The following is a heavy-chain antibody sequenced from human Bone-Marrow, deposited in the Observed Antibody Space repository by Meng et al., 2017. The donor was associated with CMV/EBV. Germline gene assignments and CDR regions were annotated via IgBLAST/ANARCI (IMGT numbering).Heavy chain of an antibody. V-gene: IGHV1-69*05. CDR2: IIPIFGTA. D-gene: IGHD3-22*01. CDR1: GGTFGSYA. CDR3: ARGDSSGYYYDEFDY. Sequence: SVKVSCKASGGTFGSYAISWVRQAPGQGLEWMGGIIPIFGTANYAQKFQGRVTITTDESTSTAYMELSSLRSEDTAVYYCARGDSSGYYYDEFDYWGQGTLVTVSS. J-gene: IGHJ4*02.